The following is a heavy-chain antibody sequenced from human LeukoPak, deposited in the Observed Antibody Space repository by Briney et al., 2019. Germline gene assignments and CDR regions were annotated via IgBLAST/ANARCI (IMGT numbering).Heavy chain of an antibody. J-gene: IGHJ5*02. V-gene: IGHV3-48*01. Sequence: GGSLRLSCAASGFTFSSYSMNWVRQAPGKGLEWVSYISSSSSTIYYADSVKGRFTISRDNSKNSLYLQMNSLRAEDTAVYYCAAMTAVTPGGFDPWGQGTLVTVSP. D-gene: IGHD4-17*01. CDR1: GFTFSSYS. CDR2: ISSSSSTI. CDR3: AAMTAVTPGGFDP.